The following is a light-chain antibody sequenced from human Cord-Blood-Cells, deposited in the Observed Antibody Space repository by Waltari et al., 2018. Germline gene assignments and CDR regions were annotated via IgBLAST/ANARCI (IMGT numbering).Light chain of an antibody. CDR1: RSISSY. CDR2: AAS. J-gene: IGKJ2*01. V-gene: IGKV1-39*01. CDR3: QQSYSTPYT. Sequence: DIQMTQSPSSLSASVGDRVTITCWASRSISSYLNWYQQKPGKAPKLLIYAASSLQSGVPSRFSGSGSGTDFTLTISSLQPEDFATYYCQQSYSTPYTFGQGTKLEIK.